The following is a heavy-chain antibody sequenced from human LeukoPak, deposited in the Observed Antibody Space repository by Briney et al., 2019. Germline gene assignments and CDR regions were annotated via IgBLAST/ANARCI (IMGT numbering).Heavy chain of an antibody. Sequence: ASVKVSCKASGYTFTSYGISWVRQAPGQGLEWMGWISAYNGNTNYAQKLQGRVTMTTDTSTSTAYMELRSLRSDDTAVYYCARDRVTTTTRYYYYYGMDVWGQGTTVTVSS. D-gene: IGHD4-17*01. CDR1: GYTFTSYG. J-gene: IGHJ6*02. CDR3: ARDRVTTTTRYYYYYGMDV. CDR2: ISAYNGNT. V-gene: IGHV1-18*01.